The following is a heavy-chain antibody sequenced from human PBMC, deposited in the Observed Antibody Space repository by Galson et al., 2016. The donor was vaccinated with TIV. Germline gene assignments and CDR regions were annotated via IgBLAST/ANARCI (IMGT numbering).Heavy chain of an antibody. CDR3: ARIIGYWEGYYAMDV. J-gene: IGHJ6*02. Sequence: LRLSCAASGFTFSGHSMNWVRQAPGMGLEWVSSISVSSDYIYYGDSVRGRFTISRDNAKKSLFLQMNSLRAEDTAVYYCARIIGYWEGYYAMDVWGQGTTVTVAS. D-gene: IGHD2-15*01. CDR2: ISVSSDYI. V-gene: IGHV3-21*01. CDR1: GFTFSGHS.